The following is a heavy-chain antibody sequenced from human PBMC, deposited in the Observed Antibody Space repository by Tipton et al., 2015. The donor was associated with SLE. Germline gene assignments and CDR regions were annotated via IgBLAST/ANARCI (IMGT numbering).Heavy chain of an antibody. CDR2: IYYSGST. CDR1: GGSISRSSYY. CDR3: ARTEQGTGSYYRLVFEI. V-gene: IGHV4-39*07. Sequence: TLSLTCTVSGGSISRSSYYWGWIRQPPGKGLEWIGNIYYSGSTYYNPSLKSRVTISVDTSKNQFSLKLSSVTAADTAVYYCARTEQGTGSYYRLVFEIWGQGTLVTVSS. D-gene: IGHD3-10*01. J-gene: IGHJ4*02.